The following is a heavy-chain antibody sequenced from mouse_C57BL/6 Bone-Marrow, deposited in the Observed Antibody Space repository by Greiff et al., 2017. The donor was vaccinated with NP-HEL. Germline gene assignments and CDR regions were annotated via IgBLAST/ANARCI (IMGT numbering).Heavy chain of an antibody. J-gene: IGHJ1*03. Sequence: DVQLQESGPELVKPGASVKMSCKASGYTFTDYNMHWVKQSHGKSLEWIGYINPNNGGTSYNQKFKGKATLTVNKSSSTAYMELRSLTSEDAAVYYCAKRGDYYYGSSSCWYFDVWGTGTTVTVSS. V-gene: IGHV1-22*01. CDR1: GYTFTDYN. D-gene: IGHD1-1*01. CDR3: AKRGDYYYGSSSCWYFDV. CDR2: INPNNGGT.